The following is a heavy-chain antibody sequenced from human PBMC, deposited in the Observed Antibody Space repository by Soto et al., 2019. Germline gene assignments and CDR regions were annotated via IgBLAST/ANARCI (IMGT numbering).Heavy chain of an antibody. D-gene: IGHD3-22*01. CDR3: ARGLVITNWFDP. Sequence: ASVKVSCKASGYTFTSYDINWVRQATGQGLEWMGWMNPNSGNTGYAQKFQGRVTMTRNTSISTAYMELSSLRSEDTAVYYCARGLVITNWFDPWGQGTLVTVSS. CDR1: GYTFTSYD. V-gene: IGHV1-8*01. CDR2: MNPNSGNT. J-gene: IGHJ5*02.